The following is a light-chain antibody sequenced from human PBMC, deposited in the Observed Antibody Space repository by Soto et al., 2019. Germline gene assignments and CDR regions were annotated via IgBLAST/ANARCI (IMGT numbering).Light chain of an antibody. CDR3: QQSYNSPPIT. CDR1: QNIFSS. CDR2: AAS. V-gene: IGKV1-39*01. J-gene: IGKJ5*01. Sequence: DIQMTQSPSSLSASVGDRVTITCRAGQNIFSSLNWYQQKPGKAPKLLIYAASSLQSGVTSRFSGSGSGTDFTLTITSPQPEDFAPYYCQQSYNSPPITYGQGTRLESK.